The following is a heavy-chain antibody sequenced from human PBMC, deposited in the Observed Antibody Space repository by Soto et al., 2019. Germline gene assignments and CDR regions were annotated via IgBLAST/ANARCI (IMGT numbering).Heavy chain of an antibody. D-gene: IGHD1-26*01. J-gene: IGHJ6*02. CDR1: GGTFSSYV. CDR3: ASNTGRSNGMDV. CDR2: IIVIFGTA. V-gene: IGHV1-69*01. Sequence: QVQLVQSGAEVKKPGSSVKVSCKASGGTFSSYVISWVRQAPGQGLEWMGGIIVIFGTANYAQKFQGRVTITADESTSTAYMELSSLSSEDTAVYYCASNTGRSNGMDVGGQGTTVTVSS.